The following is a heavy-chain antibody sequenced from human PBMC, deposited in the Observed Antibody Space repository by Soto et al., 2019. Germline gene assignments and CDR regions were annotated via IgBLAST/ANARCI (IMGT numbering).Heavy chain of an antibody. J-gene: IGHJ4*02. V-gene: IGHV4-39*02. Sequence: PSETLSLTCAVSGGSISSSSYYWGWIRQPPGKGLEWFGSIYYSGSTYYNPSLKSRVTISVDTSKNQFSLKLSSVTAADTAVYYCAKDRVSEHNNGWPQGSWGQGTQVTVSS. D-gene: IGHD6-19*01. CDR2: IYYSGST. CDR3: AKDRVSEHNNGWPQGS. CDR1: GGSISSSSYY.